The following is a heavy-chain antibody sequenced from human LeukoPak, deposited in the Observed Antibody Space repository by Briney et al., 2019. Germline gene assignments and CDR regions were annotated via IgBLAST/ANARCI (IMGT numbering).Heavy chain of an antibody. Sequence: PGGSLRLSCAASGFTFSSYDMPWVRQATGKGLEWVSASVTAGDTYYPGSVKGRFTISRENAKNSLYLQMNSLRAGDTAVYYCARGRAQYSSGWYFWFDPWGRGTLVTVSS. D-gene: IGHD6-19*01. CDR1: GFTFSSYD. J-gene: IGHJ5*02. CDR2: SVTAGDT. CDR3: ARGRAQYSSGWYFWFDP. V-gene: IGHV3-13*01.